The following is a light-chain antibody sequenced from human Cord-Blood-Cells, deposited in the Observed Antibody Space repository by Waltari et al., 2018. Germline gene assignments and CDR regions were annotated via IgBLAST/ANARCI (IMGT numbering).Light chain of an antibody. CDR2: DTS. CDR3: LLSYSGARWV. Sequence: QAVVTQEPSLTVSPGGTFTPTCCSSTGAVTSGHYPYWFQQKPGQAPRTLIYDTSNKHSWTPARFSGSLLGGKAALTLSGAQPEDEAEYYCLLSYSGARWVFGGGTKLTVL. V-gene: IGLV7-46*01. CDR1: TGAVTSGHY. J-gene: IGLJ3*02.